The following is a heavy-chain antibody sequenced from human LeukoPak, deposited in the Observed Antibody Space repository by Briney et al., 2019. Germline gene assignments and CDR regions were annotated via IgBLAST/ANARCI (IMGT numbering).Heavy chain of an antibody. CDR1: GFTFSNCG. CDR3: ARDRELEPYYFDY. Sequence: PGGSLRLSCAASGFTFSNCGMHWARLAPGKGLEWVAFIRFDGSNKYYADSVRGRFTISRDNAKNSLYLQMNSLRAEDTAVYYCARDRELEPYYFDYWGQGTLVTVSS. J-gene: IGHJ4*02. D-gene: IGHD1-1*01. V-gene: IGHV3-30*02. CDR2: IRFDGSNK.